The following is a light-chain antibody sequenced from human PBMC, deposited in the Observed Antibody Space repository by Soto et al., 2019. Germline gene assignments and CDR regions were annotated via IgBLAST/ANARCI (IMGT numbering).Light chain of an antibody. CDR1: SSDVGGYNY. V-gene: IGLV2-8*01. CDR3: SSYAGSNNFVV. Sequence: QSALTQPPSASGSPGQSVTISCTGTSSDVGGYNYVSWYQQHPGKAPKLMIYEVSKRPSGVPDRFSGSKSGNTASLTVSGVQGEDEAEFYCSSYAGSNNFVVFGGGTQLTVL. CDR2: EVS. J-gene: IGLJ2*01.